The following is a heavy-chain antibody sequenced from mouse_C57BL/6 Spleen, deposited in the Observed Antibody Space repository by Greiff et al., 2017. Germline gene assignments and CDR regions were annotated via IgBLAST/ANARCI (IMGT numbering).Heavy chain of an antibody. V-gene: IGHV1-54*01. CDR2: INPGSGGT. Sequence: QVQLKQSGAELVRPGTSVKVSCKASGYAFTNYLIEWVKQRPGQGLEWIGVINPGSGGTNYNEKFKGKATLTADKSSSTAYMQLSSLTSEDSAVYFCARVPYDYDGGLFAYWGQGTLVTVSA. CDR3: ARVPYDYDGGLFAY. J-gene: IGHJ3*01. D-gene: IGHD2-4*01. CDR1: GYAFTNYL.